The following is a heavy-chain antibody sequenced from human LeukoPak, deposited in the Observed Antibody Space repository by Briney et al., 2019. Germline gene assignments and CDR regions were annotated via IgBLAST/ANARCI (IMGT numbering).Heavy chain of an antibody. CDR3: AKGPGYYYYGMDA. CDR2: ISYDGSNK. Sequence: PGGSLRLSCAASGFTFSSYGMHWVRQAPGKGLEWVAVISYDGSNKYYADSVKGRFTISRDNSKNTLYLQMNSLRAEDTAVYYCAKGPGYYYYGMDAWGQGTTVTVSS. D-gene: IGHD1-14*01. CDR1: GFTFSSYG. J-gene: IGHJ6*02. V-gene: IGHV3-30*18.